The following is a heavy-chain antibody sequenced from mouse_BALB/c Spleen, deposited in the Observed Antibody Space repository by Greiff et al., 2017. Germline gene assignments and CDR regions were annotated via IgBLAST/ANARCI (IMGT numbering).Heavy chain of an antibody. Sequence: QVQLQQSGAELMKPGASVKISCKATGYTFSSYWIEWVKQRPGHGLEWIGEILPGSGSTNYNEKFKGKATFTADTSSNTAYMQLSSLTSEDSAVYYCASHRYDEGADYWGQGTTLTVSS. D-gene: IGHD2-14*01. V-gene: IGHV1-9*01. J-gene: IGHJ2*01. CDR1: GYTFSSYW. CDR3: ASHRYDEGADY. CDR2: ILPGSGST.